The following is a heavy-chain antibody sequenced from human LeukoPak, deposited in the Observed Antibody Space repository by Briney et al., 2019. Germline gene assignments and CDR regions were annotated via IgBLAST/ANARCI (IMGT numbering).Heavy chain of an antibody. CDR1: GFTVSSNY. CDR2: ISSSSSYI. V-gene: IGHV3-21*01. D-gene: IGHD3-9*01. CDR3: ARDLNDAFDI. J-gene: IGHJ3*02. Sequence: KSGGSLRLSCAASGFTVSSNYMSWVRQAPGMGLEWVSSISSSSSYIKYVDSVKGRFTISRDNAKNSLYLQMNSLRAEDAAMYYCARDLNDAFDIWGQGTMVTVSS.